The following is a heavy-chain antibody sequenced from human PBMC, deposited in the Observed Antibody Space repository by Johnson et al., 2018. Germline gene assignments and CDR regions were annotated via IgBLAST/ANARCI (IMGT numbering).Heavy chain of an antibody. J-gene: IGHJ3*02. CDR1: GFTFSSYG. CDR3: AKDWGSSNHGYFDI. Sequence: QVQLVETGGGVVQPGRSLRLSCAASGFTFSSYGMHWVRQAPGKGLEWVAVISHDGSNKYYADSVKGRFTISRDNSKNTLYLQMNSLRAEDTAVCYCAKDWGSSNHGYFDIWGEVTMVTVSS. V-gene: IGHV3-30*18. D-gene: IGHD2-15*01. CDR2: ISHDGSNK.